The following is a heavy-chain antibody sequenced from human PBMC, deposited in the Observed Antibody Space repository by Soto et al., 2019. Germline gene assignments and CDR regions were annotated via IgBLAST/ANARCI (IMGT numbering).Heavy chain of an antibody. J-gene: IGHJ4*02. Sequence: EVQLVESGGGLVTPGGSLGLSCAVSGFTFISHTLNWVRQAPGKGLEWVSSISGSGSPYYADSVKGRFTISRDNAQNSLYLQMSSLRAEDTAVYYCSREVQPVFRREYDYWGQGTLVTVSS. CDR1: GFTFISHT. CDR3: SREVQPVFRREYDY. V-gene: IGHV3-21*04. CDR2: ISGSGSP.